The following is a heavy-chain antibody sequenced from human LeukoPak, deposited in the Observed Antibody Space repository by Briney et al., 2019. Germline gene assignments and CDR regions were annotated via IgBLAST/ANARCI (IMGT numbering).Heavy chain of an antibody. V-gene: IGHV3-23*01. J-gene: IGHJ4*02. CDR3: AKDKPHYYGSGNFDY. Sequence: GGSLRLSCAASGFTFSSYGMSWVRQAPGKGLEWVSAISGSGGSTYYADSVKGRFTISRDNSKNTLYLQMNSLRAEDTAVYYCAKDKPHYYGSGNFDYWGQGTLVTVSS. CDR2: ISGSGGST. D-gene: IGHD3-10*01. CDR1: GFTFSSYG.